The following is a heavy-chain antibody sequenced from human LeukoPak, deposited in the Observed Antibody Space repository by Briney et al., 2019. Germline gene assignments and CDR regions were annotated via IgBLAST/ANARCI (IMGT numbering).Heavy chain of an antibody. Sequence: GGSLRLSCAASGFTFSSHGMHWVRQAPGKGLEWVAVISYDGSKKYYADSVKGRFTISRDNAKNTVYLQMNSLRAEDTAVYYCSKGKYNWNDYYVYWGQGALVSVSS. CDR2: ISYDGSKK. V-gene: IGHV3-30*18. J-gene: IGHJ4*02. CDR1: GFTFSSHG. D-gene: IGHD1-1*01. CDR3: SKGKYNWNDYYVY.